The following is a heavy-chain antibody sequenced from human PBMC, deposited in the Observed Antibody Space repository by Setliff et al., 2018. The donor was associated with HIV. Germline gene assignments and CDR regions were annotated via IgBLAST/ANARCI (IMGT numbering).Heavy chain of an antibody. CDR2: IYHSGSI. Sequence: PSETLSLTCVVSGYSISSGYYWGWIRQPPGKGLEWIGRIYHSGSINYNPSLKSRVTISVDTSKNQFSLNLTSVTAADTAVYYCARAPFRGGSFGWFDPWGQGTLVTVSS. V-gene: IGHV4-38-2*01. D-gene: IGHD2-15*01. CDR1: GYSISSGYY. J-gene: IGHJ5*02. CDR3: ARAPFRGGSFGWFDP.